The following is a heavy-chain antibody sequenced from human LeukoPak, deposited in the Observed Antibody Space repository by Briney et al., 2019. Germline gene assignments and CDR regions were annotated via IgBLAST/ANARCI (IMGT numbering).Heavy chain of an antibody. CDR2: IYSGGST. CDR3: ARDTTAAGIDY. V-gene: IGHV3-53*01. D-gene: IGHD6-25*01. CDR1: GFTFSSYW. Sequence: GGSLRLSCAAFGFTFSSYWMHWVRQAPGKGLVWVSVIYSGGSTYYADSVKGRFTISRDNSKNTLYLQMNSLRAEDTAVYYCARDTTAAGIDYWGQGTLVTVSS. J-gene: IGHJ4*02.